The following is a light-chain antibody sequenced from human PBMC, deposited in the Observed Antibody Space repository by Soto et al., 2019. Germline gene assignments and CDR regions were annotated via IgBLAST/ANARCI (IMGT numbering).Light chain of an antibody. V-gene: IGLV3-21*04. CDR3: QVWDSSSDHPAHVV. CDR2: YDS. Sequence: SYVLTQPPSVSVAPGKTARITCGGNNIGSKSVHWYQQKPGQAPVLVIYYDSDRPSGIPERFSGSNSGNTATLTISRVEAGDEADYYCQVWDSSSDHPAHVVFGGGTKLTVL. CDR1: NIGSKS. J-gene: IGLJ2*01.